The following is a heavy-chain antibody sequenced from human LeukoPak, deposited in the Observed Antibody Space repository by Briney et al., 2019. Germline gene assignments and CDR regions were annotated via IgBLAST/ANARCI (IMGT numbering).Heavy chain of an antibody. CDR1: GGTFSSYA. CDR2: IIPIFGTA. V-gene: IGHV1-69*06. Sequence: SVKVSCKASGGTFSSYAISWVRQAPGQGLEWMGRIIPIFGTANYAQKFQGRVTITADKSTSTAYMERSSLRSEDTAVYYCARAGYSSGWYGYWGQGTLVTVSS. CDR3: ARAGYSSGWYGY. J-gene: IGHJ4*02. D-gene: IGHD6-19*01.